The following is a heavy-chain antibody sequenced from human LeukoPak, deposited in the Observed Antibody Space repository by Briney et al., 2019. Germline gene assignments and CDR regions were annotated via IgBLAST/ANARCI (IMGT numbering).Heavy chain of an antibody. Sequence: GTQRLSCVASGFIFSNYGMNWVRQAPGKGLEWIGEINHSGSTNYNPSLKSRVTISVDTSKNQFSLKLSSVTAADTAVYYCARLPTYYYGSGKFRYMDVWGKGTTVTISS. CDR1: GFIFSNYG. D-gene: IGHD3-10*01. J-gene: IGHJ6*03. CDR3: ARLPTYYYGSGKFRYMDV. V-gene: IGHV4-34*01. CDR2: INHSGST.